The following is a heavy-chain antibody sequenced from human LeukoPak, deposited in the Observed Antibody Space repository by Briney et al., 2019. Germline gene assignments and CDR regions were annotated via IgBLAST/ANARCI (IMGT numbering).Heavy chain of an antibody. Sequence: PSGTLSLTCTVPGGSITTTNWWSWVRQPPGKGLGWIGEVYHSGSTNYNRSLKSRVTISVDKSKNQFSLNLNSVTAADTAIYYCAAFLLQQINVFDIWGQGTMVTVSS. CDR2: VYHSGST. V-gene: IGHV4-4*02. J-gene: IGHJ3*02. CDR1: GGSITTTNW. D-gene: IGHD1-1*01. CDR3: AAFLLQQINVFDI.